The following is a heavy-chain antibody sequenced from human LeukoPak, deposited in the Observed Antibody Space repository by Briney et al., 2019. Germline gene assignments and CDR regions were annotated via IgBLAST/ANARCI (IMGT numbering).Heavy chain of an antibody. V-gene: IGHV3-30*04. Sequence: GGSLRLSCEASGFTFSTYPMHWVRQAPDKGLEWLAMISYHGSNEYYADSVKGRFTIPRDNSKNTLYLQMNNPRVEDTAIYYCARVHDTTGYYHYFDSWGQGTLVTVSS. J-gene: IGHJ4*02. CDR2: ISYHGSNE. CDR3: ARVHDTTGYYHYFDS. D-gene: IGHD3-9*01. CDR1: GFTFSTYP.